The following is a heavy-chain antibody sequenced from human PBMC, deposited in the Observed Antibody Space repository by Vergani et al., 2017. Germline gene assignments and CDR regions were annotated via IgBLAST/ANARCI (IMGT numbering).Heavy chain of an antibody. CDR2: ISSSSSYI. CDR3: ARDDYGGRGFDYYFDY. J-gene: IGHJ4*02. D-gene: IGHD3-16*01. Sequence: EVQLEESGGGLVLPGRSLRLSCVASGFTFSSYSMNWVRQAPGKGLEWVSSISSSSSYIYYADSVKGRFTISRDNAKNSLYLQMNSLRAEDTAVYYCARDDYGGRGFDYYFDYWGQGTLVTVSS. V-gene: IGHV3-21*01. CDR1: GFTFSSYS.